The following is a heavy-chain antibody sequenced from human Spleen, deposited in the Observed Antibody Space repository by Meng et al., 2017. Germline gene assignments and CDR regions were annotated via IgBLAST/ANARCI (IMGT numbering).Heavy chain of an antibody. CDR1: GFTFSSYA. Sequence: GESLKISCAASGFTFSSYAMHWVRQAPGKGLEWVAVISYDGSHKYYADSVKGRFTISRDNSKNTLYLQMNSLRAEDTAVYYCAREGGSSGWQYYFDYWGQETLVTVSS. J-gene: IGHJ4*02. D-gene: IGHD6-19*01. CDR2: ISYDGSHK. CDR3: AREGGSSGWQYYFDY. V-gene: IGHV3-30*04.